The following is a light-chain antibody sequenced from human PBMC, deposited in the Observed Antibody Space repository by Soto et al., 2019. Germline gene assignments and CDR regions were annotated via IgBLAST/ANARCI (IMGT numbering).Light chain of an antibody. CDR1: QGISSA. CDR3: QQFNSYLSIT. V-gene: IGKV1-13*02. CDR2: DAS. Sequence: AIQLTQSPSSRSASVGDRVTITCRASQGISSALAWYQQKPGKAPKLLIYDASSLESGVPSRFSGSGSGTDFTLTISSLQPADFATYYCQQFNSYLSITFGQGTRLEIK. J-gene: IGKJ5*01.